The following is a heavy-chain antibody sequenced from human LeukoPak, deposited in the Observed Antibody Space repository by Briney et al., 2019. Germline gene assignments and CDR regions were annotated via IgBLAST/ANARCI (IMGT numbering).Heavy chain of an antibody. J-gene: IGHJ4*02. Sequence: EASVKVSCKASGYTFTTYGITWVRQAPGQGLEWMGWISAYNGNTNYAQKLQGRVTMTTDTSTSTSYMEVRSLKSDDTAVYYCARTLAAADGFIDYWGQGTLVTVSS. CDR2: ISAYNGNT. V-gene: IGHV1-18*01. D-gene: IGHD5-24*01. CDR1: GYTFTTYG. CDR3: ARTLAAADGFIDY.